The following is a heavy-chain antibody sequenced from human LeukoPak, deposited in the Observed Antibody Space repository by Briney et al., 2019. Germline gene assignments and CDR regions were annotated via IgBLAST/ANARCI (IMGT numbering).Heavy chain of an antibody. CDR2: ISGSGGST. Sequence: GGSLRLSCAASGFTFSSYAMSWVRQAPGKGLEWVSAISGSGGSTYYADSVKGRFTISRDNSKDTLYLQMNSLRAEDTAVYYCAKATLRIAVGDPDYWGQGTLVTVSS. CDR3: AKATLRIAVGDPDY. V-gene: IGHV3-23*01. D-gene: IGHD6-19*01. CDR1: GFTFSSYA. J-gene: IGHJ4*02.